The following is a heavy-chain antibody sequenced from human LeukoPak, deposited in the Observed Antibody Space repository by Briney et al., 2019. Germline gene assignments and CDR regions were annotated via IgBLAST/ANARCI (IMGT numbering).Heavy chain of an antibody. V-gene: IGHV5-51*01. D-gene: IGHD5-18*01. CDR2: IYPGDSDT. J-gene: IGHJ4*02. CDR3: ARPQPGDVDTAMVFDY. CDR1: GYSFTSYW. Sequence: GESLKISCKGSGYSFTSYWIGWVRQMPGKGLEWMGIIYPGDSDTRYSPSFQGQVTISADKSISTAYLQWSSLKASDTAMYYCARPQPGDVDTAMVFDYWGQGTLVAVSS.